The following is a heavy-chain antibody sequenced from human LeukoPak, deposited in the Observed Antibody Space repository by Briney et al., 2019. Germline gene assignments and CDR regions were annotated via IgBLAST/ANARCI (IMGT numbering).Heavy chain of an antibody. CDR2: ISGGGGST. Sequence: GGSLRLSCVSSGFTFSSYAMSWVRQAPGKGLEWVSAISGGGGSTYYADSVKGRFTISRDNSKNTLYLQMNSLRAEDTAVYHCAKALVGITTFDYWGQGTLVTVSS. CDR1: GFTFSSYA. V-gene: IGHV3-23*01. CDR3: AKALVGITTFDY. D-gene: IGHD1-26*01. J-gene: IGHJ4*02.